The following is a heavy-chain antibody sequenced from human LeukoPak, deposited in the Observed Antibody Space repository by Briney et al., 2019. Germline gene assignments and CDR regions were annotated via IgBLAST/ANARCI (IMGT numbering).Heavy chain of an antibody. CDR3: ARDRRNGGSVAFDI. CDR1: GFTFSTYS. D-gene: IGHD3-10*01. CDR2: ISSSSTYI. Sequence: GGSLRLSCAASGFTFSTYSMNWVRQTPGKGLEWVSSISSSSTYIYYADSVKGRFTISRDNSKNTLYLQMNSLRAEDTAVYYCARDRRNGGSVAFDIWGQGTMVTVSS. J-gene: IGHJ3*02. V-gene: IGHV3-21*01.